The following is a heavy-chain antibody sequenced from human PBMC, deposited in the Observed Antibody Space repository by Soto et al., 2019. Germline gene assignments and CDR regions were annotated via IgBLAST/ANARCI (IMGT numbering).Heavy chain of an antibody. CDR2: SSNRDRST. CDR1: GFIFSDYY. D-gene: IGHD3-10*02. Sequence: QVQLVESGGGLVKPGGSLRLSCAASGFIFSDYYMTWIRQAPGKGLEWLSCSSNRDRSTYYADSVKDRFVVSKDNAKTFVYLQWNNLRAEGTAVYFCARAWKIEKFAVISMSKGLDVWGQGTTVTVSS. J-gene: IGHJ6*02. V-gene: IGHV3-11*01. CDR3: ARAWKIEKFAVISMSKGLDV.